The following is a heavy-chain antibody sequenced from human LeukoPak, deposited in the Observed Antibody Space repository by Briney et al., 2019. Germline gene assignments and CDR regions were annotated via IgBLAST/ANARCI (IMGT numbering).Heavy chain of an antibody. CDR2: FTAYSGASI. J-gene: IGHJ4*02. CDR3: ARGTYSGYDSSFDY. Sequence: GGSLRLSCTASGFTFSSYNMNWVRQAPGKGLEWVSSFTAYSGASIYYADSVRGRFTISRDNAKNSLYLQINSLRAEDTAGYYCARGTYSGYDSSFDYWGQGTLVTVSS. D-gene: IGHD5-12*01. CDR1: GFTFSSYN. V-gene: IGHV3-21*01.